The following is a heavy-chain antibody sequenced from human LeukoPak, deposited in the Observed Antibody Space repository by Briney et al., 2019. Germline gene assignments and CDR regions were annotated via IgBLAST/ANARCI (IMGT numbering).Heavy chain of an antibody. V-gene: IGHV3-20*01. Sequence: GGSLRLSCAASGFTFDDYGMSWVRQAPGKGLEWVSGINWNGGSTGYADSVKGRFTISRGNAKNSLYLQMNSLRAEDTALYHCARDSYSSGSDAFDIWGQGTMVTVSS. CDR1: GFTFDDYG. CDR2: INWNGGST. D-gene: IGHD6-19*01. J-gene: IGHJ3*02. CDR3: ARDSYSSGSDAFDI.